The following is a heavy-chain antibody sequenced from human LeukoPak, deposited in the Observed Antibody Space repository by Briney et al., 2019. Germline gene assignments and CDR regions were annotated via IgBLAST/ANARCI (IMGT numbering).Heavy chain of an antibody. CDR3: ARGTGTTDY. CDR1: GFTFSSYG. D-gene: IGHD1-7*01. V-gene: IGHV3-33*01. J-gene: IGHJ4*02. CDR2: IWYDGSHK. Sequence: GGSLRLSCATSGFTFSSYGFHWVRQAPGKGLEWVAIIWYDGSHKSYADSVKGRFTISRDNSKNTVYLQMNTLRAEDTAVYCARGTGTTDYWGQGTLVTVSS.